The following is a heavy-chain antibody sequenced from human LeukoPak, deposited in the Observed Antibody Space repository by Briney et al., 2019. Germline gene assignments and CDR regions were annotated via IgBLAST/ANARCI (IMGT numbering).Heavy chain of an antibody. D-gene: IGHD4-23*01. CDR2: SCPRGNNQ. V-gene: IGHV3-74*01. J-gene: IGHJ4*02. CDR3: ARDRGKDYFGD. CDR1: GFAFRDYC. Sequence: GGSLRLSCVASGFAFRDYCMHWVRQVPGEGLLWVSRSCPRGNNQVYADSVKGRFSISRDDAKNSLYLQMNSLRGEDTAIYYCARDRGKDYFGDWGQGTQVTVSS.